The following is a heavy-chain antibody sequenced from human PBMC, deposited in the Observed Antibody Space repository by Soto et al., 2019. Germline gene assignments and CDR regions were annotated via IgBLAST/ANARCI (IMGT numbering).Heavy chain of an antibody. CDR1: GFSFSSYA. J-gene: IGHJ4*02. D-gene: IGHD2-15*01. Sequence: QEHLVESGGGVAQRGGSLRLSCEASGFSFSSYAMHWVRQAPGKGLEWVAVISDAGGEVHYADSVKDRFTISRDNAKVTLFLQMDGLRGDDTAVFYCARGRRVGLAATLDSWGQGTLVTVSS. CDR3: ARGRRVGLAATLDS. V-gene: IGHV3-33*05. CDR2: ISDAGGEV.